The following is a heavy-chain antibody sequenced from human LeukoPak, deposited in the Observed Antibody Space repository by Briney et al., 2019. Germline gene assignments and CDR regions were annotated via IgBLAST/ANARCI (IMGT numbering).Heavy chain of an antibody. D-gene: IGHD3-3*01. Sequence: PGGSLTLSRAASGFTFSSYAMSWVRQAPGKGLEWVSAISGSGGSTYYADSVKGRFTISRDNSKNTLYLQMNSLGAEDTAVYYCAKIGVTIFAPIGYWGQGTLVTVSS. J-gene: IGHJ4*02. CDR1: GFTFSSYA. V-gene: IGHV3-23*01. CDR3: AKIGVTIFAPIGY. CDR2: ISGSGGST.